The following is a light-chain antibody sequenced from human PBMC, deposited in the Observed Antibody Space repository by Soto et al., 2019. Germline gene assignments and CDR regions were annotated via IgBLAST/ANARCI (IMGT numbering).Light chain of an antibody. V-gene: IGLV2-8*01. J-gene: IGLJ3*02. CDR2: EVS. Sequence: QSVLTQPPSASGSPGQSVTISCTGTSSDVGTYKYVSWYQQYPGKAPKLVIYEVSQRPSGVPDRFSGSKSGNTTSLTVSGLQAEDEADYYCSSYAGSNSWVFGGGTKLTVL. CDR3: SSYAGSNSWV. CDR1: SSDVGTYKY.